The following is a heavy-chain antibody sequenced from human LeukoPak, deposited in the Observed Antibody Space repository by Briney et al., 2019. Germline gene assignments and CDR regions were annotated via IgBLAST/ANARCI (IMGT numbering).Heavy chain of an antibody. J-gene: IGHJ4*02. CDR2: IYYSGST. Sequence: SETLSLTCTVSGGSISSDNYYWGWIRQPPGKGLEWIGYIYYSGSTNYNPSLKSRVTISVDTSKNQFSLKLSSVTAADTAVYYCAGTYDSSGYYSFDYWGQGTLVTVSS. CDR1: GGSISSDNYY. V-gene: IGHV4-61*01. D-gene: IGHD3-22*01. CDR3: AGTYDSSGYYSFDY.